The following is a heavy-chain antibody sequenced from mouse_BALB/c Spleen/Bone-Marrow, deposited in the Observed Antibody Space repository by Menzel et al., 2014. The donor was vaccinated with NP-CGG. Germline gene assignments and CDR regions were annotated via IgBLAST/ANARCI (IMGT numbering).Heavy chain of an antibody. V-gene: IGHV1-14*01. Sequence: VQLQQPGPELVKPGASVKMSCKASGYTFTSYVMHWVKQKPGQGLEWIGYINPYNDGTKYNEKFKGKATLTSDKSSSTAYMELSSLTSEDSAVYYCARPRQLGPPYYFDYWGQGTTLTVSS. J-gene: IGHJ2*01. D-gene: IGHD3-2*01. CDR1: GYTFTSYV. CDR3: ARPRQLGPPYYFDY. CDR2: INPYNDGT.